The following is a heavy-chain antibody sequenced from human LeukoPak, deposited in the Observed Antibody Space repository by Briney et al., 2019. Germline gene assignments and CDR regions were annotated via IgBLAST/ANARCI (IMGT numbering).Heavy chain of an antibody. CDR2: IRYDGSNK. J-gene: IGHJ4*02. V-gene: IGHV3-30*02. Sequence: LTGGSLRLSCAASGFTFSSYGMHWVRQAPGKGLEWVAFIRYDGSNKYYADSVKGRFTISRDNSKNTLYLQMNSLRAEDTAVYYCAKVGRDCSGGSCYTRYFDYWGQGTLVTVSS. D-gene: IGHD2-15*01. CDR3: AKVGRDCSGGSCYTRYFDY. CDR1: GFTFSSYG.